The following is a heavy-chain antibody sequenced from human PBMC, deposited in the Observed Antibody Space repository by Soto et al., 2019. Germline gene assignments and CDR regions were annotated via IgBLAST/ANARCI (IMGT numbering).Heavy chain of an antibody. V-gene: IGHV3-48*01. J-gene: IGHJ5*02. CDR2: INTGSNPI. D-gene: IGHD3-10*02. CDR1: GFTFSSSS. CDR3: ARESCSSLS. Sequence: VQLLESGGGLQQPGGSLRLSCVASGFTFSSSSMNWVRQAPGKGLEWVAYINTGSNPIYYADSVKGRFTISRDNAWDSLCLQMDNLKAEASAVYDCARESCSSLSWGQGTLVTVSS.